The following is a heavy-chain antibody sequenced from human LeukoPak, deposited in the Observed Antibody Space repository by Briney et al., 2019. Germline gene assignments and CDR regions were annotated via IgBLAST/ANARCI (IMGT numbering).Heavy chain of an antibody. D-gene: IGHD5/OR15-5a*01. CDR1: GFTFSSYE. CDR2: ISSSGDTI. Sequence: GGSLRLSCAASGFTFSSYEMNWVRQAPGKGLEWVSYISSSGDTIYYADSVKGRFTISRDNAKNSLYLQMNSLRAEDTAVYYCARDRSLHYFDYWGQGTLVTVSS. V-gene: IGHV3-48*03. J-gene: IGHJ4*02. CDR3: ARDRSLHYFDY.